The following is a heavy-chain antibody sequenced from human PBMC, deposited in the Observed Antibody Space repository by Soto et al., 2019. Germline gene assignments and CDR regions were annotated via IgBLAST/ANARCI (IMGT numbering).Heavy chain of an antibody. J-gene: IGHJ6*02. V-gene: IGHV4-34*01. CDR1: GGSFSGYY. CDR2: INHSGST. CDR3: ARMSRRLLWFGEYGMDV. Sequence: SETLSLTCAVYGGSFSGYYWSWIRQPPGKGLEWIGEINHSGSTNYNPSLKSRVTISVDTSKNQFSLKLSSVTAADTAVYYCARMSRRLLWFGEYGMDVWGQGTTVTVSS. D-gene: IGHD3-10*01.